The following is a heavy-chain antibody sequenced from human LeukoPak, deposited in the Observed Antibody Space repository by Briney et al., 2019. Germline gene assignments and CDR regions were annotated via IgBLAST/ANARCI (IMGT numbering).Heavy chain of an antibody. J-gene: IGHJ6*02. CDR1: GGSFSGYY. Sequence: PSETLSLTCAVYGGSFSGYYWNWIRQPPGKGPEWIGEINPSGGTKNNPSLKSRVSISVDMSKKQFSLKLSSVTAADTAVYYCARGGSMYGMDVWGQGTTVTVSS. V-gene: IGHV4-34*01. CDR2: INPSGGT. CDR3: ARGGSMYGMDV. D-gene: IGHD2-8*01.